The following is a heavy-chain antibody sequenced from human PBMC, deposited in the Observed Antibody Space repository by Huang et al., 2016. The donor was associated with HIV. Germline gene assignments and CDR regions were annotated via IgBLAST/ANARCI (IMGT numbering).Heavy chain of an antibody. Sequence: QVQLQQWGAGLLKPSETRSLTCAVYGGSFSGYYWSWIRQPPGKGLEWIGESKHSGSTKDNPSLKSRVTISVDTSKNQFSLNLRSVTAADTAVYYCARTGGGKLDYWGQGTLVTVSS. CDR1: GGSFSGYY. CDR2: SKHSGST. J-gene: IGHJ4*02. D-gene: IGHD2-15*01. CDR3: ARTGGGKLDY. V-gene: IGHV4-34*01.